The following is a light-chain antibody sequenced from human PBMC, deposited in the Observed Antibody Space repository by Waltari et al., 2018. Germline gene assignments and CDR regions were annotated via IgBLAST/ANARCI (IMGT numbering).Light chain of an antibody. Sequence: QSALTQPASVSGSPGQSITISCTGTSIAIGSHNYFSWYQQHPGKAPKLVIFDVSNRPSGVSDRFSGSKSGDTASLTISGLQAEDEADYYCNSYTTSSTVVFGGGTTLTVL. V-gene: IGLV2-14*03. CDR2: DVS. CDR3: NSYTTSSTVV. J-gene: IGLJ2*01. CDR1: SIAIGSHNY.